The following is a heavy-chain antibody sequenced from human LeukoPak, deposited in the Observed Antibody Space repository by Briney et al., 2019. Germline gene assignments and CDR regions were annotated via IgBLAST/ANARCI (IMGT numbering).Heavy chain of an antibody. Sequence: SETLSLTCTVSGGSISSYHWSWIRQPPGKGLEWIGYIYYSGSTNYNPSLKSRVTISVDTSKNQFSLKLSSVTAADTAVYYCARGWGYYDSSGYSYYFDYWGQGTLVTVSS. CDR3: ARGWGYYDSSGYSYYFDY. D-gene: IGHD3-22*01. CDR2: IYYSGST. V-gene: IGHV4-59*01. CDR1: GGSISSYH. J-gene: IGHJ4*02.